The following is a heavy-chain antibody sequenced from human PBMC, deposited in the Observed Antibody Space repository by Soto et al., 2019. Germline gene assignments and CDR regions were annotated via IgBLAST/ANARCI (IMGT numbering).Heavy chain of an antibody. CDR1: GFSLTSFAMV. V-gene: IGHV2-5*02. D-gene: IGHD3-3*01. CDR3: ANIQAMTDDLDH. CDR2: IYWDDER. J-gene: IGHJ4*02. Sequence: QITLRESGPALVKPTQTLTLTCTFSGFSLTSFAMVVGWVRQPPRKALEWLGLIYWDDERLYRPSLQTRLTISTGPSENQVVLTMTDMDPADTATYYCANIQAMTDDLDHWGQGMLVTVSS.